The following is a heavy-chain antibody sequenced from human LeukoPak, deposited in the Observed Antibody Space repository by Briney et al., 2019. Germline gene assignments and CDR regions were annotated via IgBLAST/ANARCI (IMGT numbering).Heavy chain of an antibody. CDR2: IIPIFGTA. CDR1: GGTFSSYA. Sequence: SVKVSCKASGGTFSSYAISWVRQAPGQGLEWMGGIIPIFGTANYAQKFQGRVTITADESTSTAYMELSSLRSEDTAVYYCATPGAAGGYFDYWGQGTLVTVSS. J-gene: IGHJ4*02. CDR3: ATPGAAGGYFDY. V-gene: IGHV1-69*13. D-gene: IGHD3-10*01.